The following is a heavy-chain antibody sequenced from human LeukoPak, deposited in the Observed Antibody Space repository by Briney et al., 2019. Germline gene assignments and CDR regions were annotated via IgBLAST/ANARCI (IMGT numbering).Heavy chain of an antibody. CDR3: ARVAAGTIAVAGSFDY. D-gene: IGHD6-19*01. CDR2: ISAYNGNT. Sequence: ASVKVSCKASGGTFSSYAISWVRQAPGQGLEWMGWISAYNGNTNYAQKLQGRVTMTTDTSTSTAYMELRSLRSDDTAVYYCARVAAGTIAVAGSFDYWGQGTLVTVSS. CDR1: GGTFSSYA. J-gene: IGHJ4*02. V-gene: IGHV1-18*01.